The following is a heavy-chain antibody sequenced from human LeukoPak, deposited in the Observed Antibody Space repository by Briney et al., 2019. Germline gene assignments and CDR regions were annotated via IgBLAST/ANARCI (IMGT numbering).Heavy chain of an antibody. J-gene: IGHJ4*02. Sequence: ASVKVSCKASGYTFTSYYMHWVRQAPGQGLEWMGIINPSGGSTSYAQKFQGRVTMTTDTSTSTAYMELRSLRSDDTAVYYCARDLEILAAGSLPFDYWGQGTLVTVSS. V-gene: IGHV1-46*01. D-gene: IGHD6-13*01. CDR3: ARDLEILAAGSLPFDY. CDR2: INPSGGST. CDR1: GYTFTSYY.